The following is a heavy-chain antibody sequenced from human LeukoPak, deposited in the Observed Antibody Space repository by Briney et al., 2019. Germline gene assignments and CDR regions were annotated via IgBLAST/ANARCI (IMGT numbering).Heavy chain of an antibody. J-gene: IGHJ3*02. Sequence: PGGPLRLSCPASGFTFSSYAMPWVRQAPGKGLQYASAISRNGGSTYYADSVKGRFTISRDNSKNTLYLQMSSLRAEDAAVYYCVKGDYDILTGYFLINAFDIWGQGTMVTVSS. D-gene: IGHD3-9*01. CDR2: ISRNGGST. CDR1: GFTFSSYA. V-gene: IGHV3-64D*06. CDR3: VKGDYDILTGYFLINAFDI.